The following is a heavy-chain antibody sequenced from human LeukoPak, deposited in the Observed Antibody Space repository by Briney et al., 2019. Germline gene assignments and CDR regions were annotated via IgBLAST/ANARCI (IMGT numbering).Heavy chain of an antibody. D-gene: IGHD4-11*01. CDR3: ARETTDAFEI. Sequence: ASVKVSCKASGYTFPSYGITWVRQTPGQGLEWMGWINPDSGGTRYAQRFQDRVTMTRDTSITTAYMELSSLRSDDTAIYYCARETTDAFEIWGQGTMVTVSS. CDR1: GYTFPSYG. CDR2: INPDSGGT. V-gene: IGHV1-2*02. J-gene: IGHJ3*02.